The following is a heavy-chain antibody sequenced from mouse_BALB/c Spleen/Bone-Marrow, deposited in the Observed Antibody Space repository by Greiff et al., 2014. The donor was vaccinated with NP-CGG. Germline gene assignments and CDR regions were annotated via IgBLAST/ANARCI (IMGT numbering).Heavy chain of an antibody. V-gene: IGHV2-9*02. CDR2: IWAGGST. CDR1: GFSLTSYG. J-gene: IGHJ1*01. D-gene: IGHD2-3*01. CDR3: ARVYHWYFDV. Sequence: VKLVESGPGLVAPSQSLSITCTVSGFSLTSYGVHWVRQPPGKGLEWLGVIWAGGSTNYNSALMSRLSISKDNSKSQVFLKMNSLQTDDTAMYYYARVYHWYFDVWGAGTTVTVSS.